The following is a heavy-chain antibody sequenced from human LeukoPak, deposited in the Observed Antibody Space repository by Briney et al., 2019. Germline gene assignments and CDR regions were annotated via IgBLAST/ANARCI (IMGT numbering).Heavy chain of an antibody. D-gene: IGHD4-23*01. V-gene: IGHV3-30*01. Sequence: SVKGRFTISRDNSKNTLYLQMNSLRGEDTAVYYCARDSYGGLFGYYYGMDVWGQGTTVTVSS. CDR3: ARDSYGGLFGYYYGMDV. J-gene: IGHJ6*02.